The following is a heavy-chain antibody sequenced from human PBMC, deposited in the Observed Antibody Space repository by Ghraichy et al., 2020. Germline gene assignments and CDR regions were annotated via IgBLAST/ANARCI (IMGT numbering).Heavy chain of an antibody. D-gene: IGHD2-21*02. J-gene: IGHJ5*02. V-gene: IGHV3-48*02. CDR1: GFIFSSYS. Sequence: GESLNISCAASGFIFSSYSMNWVRQAPGKGLEWVSRITYGRSSIYYADSVKGRFTISRDNAKNSLFLQMNSLRDEDTAVYYCASAGSDSTSWWFDHWGQGTLVTVSS. CDR3: ASAGSDSTSWWFDH. CDR2: ITYGRSSI.